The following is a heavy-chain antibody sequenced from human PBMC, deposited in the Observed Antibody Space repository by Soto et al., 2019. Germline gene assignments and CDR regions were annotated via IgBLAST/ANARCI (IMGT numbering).Heavy chain of an antibody. CDR3: AKGYSGWSSYDAFDI. Sequence: ASVKVSCKASGYTFTSYYMHWVRQAPGKGLEWMGMINPSGGSTSYAQKFQGRVTMTRDTSTSTVYMELSSLRSEDTAVYYCAKGYSGWSSYDAFDIWGQGRMVTVSS. CDR2: INPSGGST. D-gene: IGHD6-19*01. J-gene: IGHJ3*02. V-gene: IGHV1-46*01. CDR1: GYTFTSYY.